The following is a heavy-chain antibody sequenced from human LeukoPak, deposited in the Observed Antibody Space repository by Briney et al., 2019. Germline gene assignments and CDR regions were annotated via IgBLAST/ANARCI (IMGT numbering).Heavy chain of an antibody. CDR1: GFTFSSYS. CDR3: ARVSSGLGDYRHYYYYMDV. V-gene: IGHV3-48*04. Sequence: GGSLRLSCAASGFTFSSYSMNWVRQAPGKGLEWVSYISSSSSTIYYADSVKGRFTISRDNAKNSLYLQMNSLRAEDTAVYYCARVSSGLGDYRHYYYYMDVWGKGTTVTVSS. D-gene: IGHD3-10*01. CDR2: ISSSSSTI. J-gene: IGHJ6*03.